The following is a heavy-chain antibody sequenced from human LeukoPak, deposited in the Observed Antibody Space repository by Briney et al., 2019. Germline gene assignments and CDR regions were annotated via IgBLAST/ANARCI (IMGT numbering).Heavy chain of an antibody. J-gene: IGHJ4*02. Sequence: GGSLRLSCTASGFTFGDYAMSWVRQAPGKGLEWVGLIRSKAYGGTTEYAASVKGRFTNSRDDSKSIAYLQMNSLKTEDTAVYYCTRFPGGYWGQGTLVTVSS. V-gene: IGHV3-49*04. CDR2: IRSKAYGGTT. CDR3: TRFPGGY. D-gene: IGHD3-16*01. CDR1: GFTFGDYA.